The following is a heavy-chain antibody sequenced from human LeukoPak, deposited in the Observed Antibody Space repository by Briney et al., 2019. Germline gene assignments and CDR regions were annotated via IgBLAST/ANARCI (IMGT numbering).Heavy chain of an antibody. CDR2: IYYSGST. CDR3: AREGHSSMLFDI. CDR1: GGSISSSSYY. J-gene: IGHJ3*02. V-gene: IGHV4-39*02. Sequence: SETLSLTCTVSGGSISSSSYYWGWIRQPPGKGLEWIGSIYYSGSTYYNPSLKSRLTISVDTSKNQFSLKLSSVTAADTAVYYCAREGHSSMLFDIWGQGTMVTVSS. D-gene: IGHD6-13*01.